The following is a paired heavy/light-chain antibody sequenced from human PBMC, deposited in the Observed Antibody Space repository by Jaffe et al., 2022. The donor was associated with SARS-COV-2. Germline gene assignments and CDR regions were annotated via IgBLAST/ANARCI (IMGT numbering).Light chain of an antibody. CDR2: TAS. J-gene: IGKJ1*01. CDR1: QSISSS. V-gene: IGKV1-5*03. CDR3: QQYNTYWT. Sequence: DIQMTQSPSTLSASVGDRVTITCRASQSISSSLAWYQLKPRKAPKLLIYTASTLETGVPSRFSGGGSGTDFTLTISSLQPDDFATYYCQQYNTYWTFGQGTKVEIK.
Heavy chain of an antibody. CDR3: ARLVYNHGIQHFDY. Sequence: QLQLQESGPGLVKPSETLSLTCTVSGDSISSSSYYWGWVRQPPGKGLEWIGNIYYSGSTHYNPSLKSRVNISVDRSKNQFSLKVSSVTAADTAVYYCARLVYNHGIQHFDYWGQGTLVTVSS. D-gene: IGHD5-18*01. CDR2: IYYSGST. CDR1: GDSISSSSYY. J-gene: IGHJ4*02. V-gene: IGHV4-39*01.